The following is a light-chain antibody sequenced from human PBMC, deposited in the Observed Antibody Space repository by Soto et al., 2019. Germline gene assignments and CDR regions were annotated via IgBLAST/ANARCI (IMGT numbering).Light chain of an antibody. J-gene: IGKJ1*01. CDR3: QQYNNWPPWT. Sequence: EIVMTQSPATLSVSPGERATLSCRASQSVSSNLAWYQQKPGQAPRLLIYGASTWATGIPARFSGSGSGTEFTVTISSLQSEDFAVYYCQQYNNWPPWTVGQGTKVEIK. CDR2: GAS. V-gene: IGKV3-15*01. CDR1: QSVSSN.